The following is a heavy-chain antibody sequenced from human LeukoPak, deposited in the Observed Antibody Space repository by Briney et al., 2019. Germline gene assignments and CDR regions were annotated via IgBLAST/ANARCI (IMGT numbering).Heavy chain of an antibody. CDR1: GFTFRSHA. V-gene: IGHV3-23*01. CDR3: AKDFRIGYSAHFDY. Sequence: GGSLRLSCVGSGFTFRSHAMSWVRQAPEKGLEFVSGIYENGGTTYYADSVKGRFSISRDNSKNTLYLQMDSLRAEDTAVYYCAKDFRIGYSAHFDYWGQGALVTVSS. J-gene: IGHJ4*02. CDR2: IYENGGTT. D-gene: IGHD2-21*01.